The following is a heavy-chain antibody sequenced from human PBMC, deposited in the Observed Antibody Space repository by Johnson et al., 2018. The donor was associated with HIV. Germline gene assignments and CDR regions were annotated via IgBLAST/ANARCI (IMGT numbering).Heavy chain of an antibody. V-gene: IGHV3-23*04. CDR3: ATGVVVTAMNDAFDI. CDR2: ISGSGGST. D-gene: IGHD2-21*02. CDR1: GFTVSDYY. Sequence: VQLVESGGGLVQPGGSLRLSCAASGFTVSDYYMSWIRQAPGKGLEWVSAISGSGGSTYYADSVKGRFTISRDNSKNTLYLQMNSLRAEDTAVYYCATGVVVTAMNDAFDIWGQGTMVTVSS. J-gene: IGHJ3*02.